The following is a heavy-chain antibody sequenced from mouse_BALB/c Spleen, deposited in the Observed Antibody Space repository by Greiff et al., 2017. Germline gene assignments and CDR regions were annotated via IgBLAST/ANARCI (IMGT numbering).Heavy chain of an antibody. V-gene: IGHV5-6-4*01. Sequence: EVKLVESGGGLVKPGGSLKLSCAASGFTFSSYTMSWVRQTPEKRLEWVATISSGGSYTYYPDSVKGRFTISRDNAKNTLYLQMSSLKSEDTAMYYCTRDHKGGDYWGQGTTLTVSS. J-gene: IGHJ2*01. CDR3: TRDHKGGDY. D-gene: IGHD1-3*01. CDR2: ISSGGSYT. CDR1: GFTFSSYT.